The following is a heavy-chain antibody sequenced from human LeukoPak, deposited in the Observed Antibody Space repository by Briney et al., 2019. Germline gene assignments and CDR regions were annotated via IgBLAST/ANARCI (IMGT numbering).Heavy chain of an antibody. CDR3: ARGLLWFGEADKNWFDP. V-gene: IGHV4-39*01. J-gene: IGHJ5*02. D-gene: IGHD3-10*01. CDR1: GGSISSSSYY. CDR2: IYYSGST. Sequence: PSETLSLTCTVSGGSISSSSYYWGRIRQPPGKGLEWIGSIYYSGSTYYNPSLKSRVTISVDTSKNQFSLKLSSVTAADTAVYYCARGLLWFGEADKNWFDPWGQGTLVTVSS.